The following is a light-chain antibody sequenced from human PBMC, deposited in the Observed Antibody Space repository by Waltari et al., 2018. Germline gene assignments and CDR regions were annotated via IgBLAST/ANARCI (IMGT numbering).Light chain of an antibody. CDR2: WAS. V-gene: IGKV4-1*01. J-gene: IGKJ3*01. Sequence: DIVMTQSPDSLAVSLGEWATIHCKASHSGLYSPKNKNYLAWYQQKPGQPPKLLIYWASTRESGVPDRFSGSESGTDFTLTISSLQAEDVAVYYCHQYYSTPFTFGPGTKVDIK. CDR1: HSGLYSPKNKNY. CDR3: HQYYSTPFT.